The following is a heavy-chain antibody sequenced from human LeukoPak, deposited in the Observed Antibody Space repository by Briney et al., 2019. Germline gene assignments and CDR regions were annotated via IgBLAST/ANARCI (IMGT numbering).Heavy chain of an antibody. CDR3: ARAHPLWFEELSR. V-gene: IGHV3-21*01. CDR1: GFTFSSYS. D-gene: IGHD3-10*01. J-gene: IGHJ4*02. Sequence: GGSLRLSCAASGFTFSSYSMNWVRQAPGKGLEWVSSISSSSSYIYYADSVKGRFTISRDNAKNSLYLQMNSLRAEDTAVYYCARAHPLWFEELSRWGQGTLVTVSS. CDR2: ISSSSSYI.